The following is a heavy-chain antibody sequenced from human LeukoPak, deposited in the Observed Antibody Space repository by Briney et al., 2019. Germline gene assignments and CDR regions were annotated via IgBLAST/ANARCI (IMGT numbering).Heavy chain of an antibody. V-gene: IGHV3-21*01. CDR1: GFTFSSYS. CDR3: ARGSSGWEVFDY. D-gene: IGHD6-19*01. Sequence: GGSLRLSCAASGFTFSSYSMNWVRQAPGKGLEWVSSISSSSSYIYYADSVKGRFTISRDNAKNSLFLLMDSLRAEDTAVYYCARGSSGWEVFDYWGQGALVTVSS. J-gene: IGHJ4*02. CDR2: ISSSSSYI.